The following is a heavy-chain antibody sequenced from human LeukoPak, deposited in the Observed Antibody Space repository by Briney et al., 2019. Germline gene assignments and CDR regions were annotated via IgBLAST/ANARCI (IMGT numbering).Heavy chain of an antibody. CDR2: IYYSGST. V-gene: IGHV4-31*03. CDR1: GGSINSGGYY. Sequence: PSETLSLTCTVSGGSINSGGYYWTWIRQHPGKGLEWIGYIYYSGSTYYNPSLKSRLTISLDTSKNQFSLRLTSVTAADTAVYYCAREGYLEFNWGQGTLVTVSS. CDR3: AREGYLEFN. D-gene: IGHD3-9*01. J-gene: IGHJ4*02.